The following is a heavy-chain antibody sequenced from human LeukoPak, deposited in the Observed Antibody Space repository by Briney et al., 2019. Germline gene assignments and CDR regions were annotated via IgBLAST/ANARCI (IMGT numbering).Heavy chain of an antibody. CDR1: GGTFSSYA. Sequence: GASVKVSCKASGGTFSSYAISWVRQAPGQGLEWMGGIIPMFDTANYAQKFQGRVTITADKSTSTAYMELSSLRSEDTAVYDCASVSAYCSSTSCYGTYYFDYWGQGTLVTVSS. V-gene: IGHV1-69*06. D-gene: IGHD2-2*01. CDR2: IIPMFDTA. CDR3: ASVSAYCSSTSCYGTYYFDY. J-gene: IGHJ4*02.